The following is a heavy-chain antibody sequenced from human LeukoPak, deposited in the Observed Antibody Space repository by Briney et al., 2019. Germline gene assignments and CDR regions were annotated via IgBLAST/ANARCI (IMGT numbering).Heavy chain of an antibody. CDR1: GFTFSSYA. CDR3: AGSRVDTVMGGYYYYMDV. V-gene: IGHV3-30*04. Sequence: GGSLRLSCVASGFTFSSYAMHWVRQAPGKGLEWVAVISYDGSNKYYADSVKGRFTISRDNSKNTLYLQMNSLRAEDTAMYYCAGSRVDTVMGGYYYYMDVWGKGTTVTVSS. D-gene: IGHD5-18*01. CDR2: ISYDGSNK. J-gene: IGHJ6*03.